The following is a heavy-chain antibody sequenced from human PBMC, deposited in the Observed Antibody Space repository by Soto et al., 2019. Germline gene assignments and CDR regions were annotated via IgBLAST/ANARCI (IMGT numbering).Heavy chain of an antibody. CDR2: IKQDGSEK. V-gene: IGHV3-7*01. CDR1: GFTFSSYW. CDR3: ARSIAARLNWFDP. Sequence: GGSLRLSCAASGFTFSSYWMSWVRQAPGKGLEWVANIKQDGSEKYYVDSVKGRFTISRDNAKNSLYLQMNSLRAEDTAVYYCARSIAARLNWFDPWGQGTLVTVS. J-gene: IGHJ5*02. D-gene: IGHD6-6*01.